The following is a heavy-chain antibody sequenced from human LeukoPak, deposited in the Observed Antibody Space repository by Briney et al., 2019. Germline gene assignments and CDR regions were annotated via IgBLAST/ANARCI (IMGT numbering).Heavy chain of an antibody. CDR1: GFTVSSNY. CDR2: IYSGGST. Sequence: GGSLRLSCAASGFTVSSNYMSWVRQAPGKGLEWVSVIYSGGSTYYADSVKGRFTISRDNSKNTLYLQMNSLRPEDTAVYYCAKDRVSYTMVGSFDYWGQGTLVTVSS. J-gene: IGHJ4*02. CDR3: AKDRVSYTMVGSFDY. V-gene: IGHV3-66*01. D-gene: IGHD3-16*01.